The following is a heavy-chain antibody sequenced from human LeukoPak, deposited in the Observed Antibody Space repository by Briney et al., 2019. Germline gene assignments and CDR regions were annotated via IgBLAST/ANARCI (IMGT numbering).Heavy chain of an antibody. CDR3: ASGVDGFWFDY. CDR2: IYYSGST. V-gene: IGHV4-59*01. J-gene: IGHJ4*02. D-gene: IGHD2-15*01. Sequence: PSETLSLTCTVSGGSISSYYWSWLRQPPGKGLEWIGYIYYSGSTNYNPSLKSRVTISVDTSKNQFSLKLSSVTAADTAVYYCASGVDGFWFDYWGQGTLVTVSS. CDR1: GGSISSYY.